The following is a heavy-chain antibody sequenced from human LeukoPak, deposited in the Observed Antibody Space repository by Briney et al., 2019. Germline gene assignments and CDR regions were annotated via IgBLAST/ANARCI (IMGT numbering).Heavy chain of an antibody. CDR3: AREGGSGWFDP. Sequence: PSETLSLTCTVSGDSFRDYFWNWIRQSAGKGLEWIGRFSPSGSTEYNPSLWSRVTISVDTSKNQVSLRLASVSAADTAVYYCAREGGSGWFDPWGQGTLVTVSS. CDR1: GDSFRDYF. CDR2: FSPSGST. D-gene: IGHD6-19*01. J-gene: IGHJ5*02. V-gene: IGHV4-4*07.